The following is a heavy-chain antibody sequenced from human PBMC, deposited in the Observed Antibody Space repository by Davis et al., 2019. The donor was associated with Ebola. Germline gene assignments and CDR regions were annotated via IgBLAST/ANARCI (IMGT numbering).Heavy chain of an antibody. Sequence: PGGSLRLSCAASGFTFSTYAMTWARQAPGKGLEWVSAITSSGGGTYYADSVKGRFTISRDNSKNTLYLQMTSLRVDDTAVYYCAKGGSGWPSDYSYGMGVWGIGTTVTVSS. J-gene: IGHJ6*04. CDR3: AKGGSGWPSDYSYGMGV. D-gene: IGHD6-19*01. CDR2: ITSSGGGT. CDR1: GFTFSTYA. V-gene: IGHV3-23*01.